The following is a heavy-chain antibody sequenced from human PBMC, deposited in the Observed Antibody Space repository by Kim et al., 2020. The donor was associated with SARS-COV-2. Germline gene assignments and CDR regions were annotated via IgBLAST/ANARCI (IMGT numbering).Heavy chain of an antibody. CDR3: ARLNSGSYTFDY. CDR1: GFTFDDYG. J-gene: IGHJ4*02. Sequence: GGSLRLSCAASGFTFDDYGMSWVRQAPGKGLEWVSGINWNGGSTGYADSVKGRFTISRDNAKNSLYLQMNSLRAEDTALYHCARLNSGSYTFDYWGQGTLVTVSS. D-gene: IGHD1-26*01. V-gene: IGHV3-20*01. CDR2: INWNGGST.